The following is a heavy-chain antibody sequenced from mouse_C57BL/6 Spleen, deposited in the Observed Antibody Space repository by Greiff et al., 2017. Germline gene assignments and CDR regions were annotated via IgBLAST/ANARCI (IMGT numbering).Heavy chain of an antibody. CDR1: GYSITSGYY. CDR2: ISYDGSN. D-gene: IGHD4-1*01. CDR3: ARGRNWDGFDY. V-gene: IGHV3-6*01. Sequence: EVQLQQSGPGLVKPSQSLSLTCSVTGYSITSGYYWNWIRQFPGNKLEWMGYISYDGSNNYNPSLKNRISITRDTSTNQFFLKLNSVTTEDTATYYCARGRNWDGFDYWGQGTTLTVSS. J-gene: IGHJ2*01.